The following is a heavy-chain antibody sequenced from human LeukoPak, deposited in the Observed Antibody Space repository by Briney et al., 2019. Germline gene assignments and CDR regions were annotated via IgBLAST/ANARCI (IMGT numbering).Heavy chain of an antibody. V-gene: IGHV1-69*06. CDR1: GGTFSSYA. Sequence: ASVKVSCKASGGTFSSYAISWVRQAPGQGLEWMGGIIPIFGTTNYAQKFQGRVTITADKSTSTAYMELSSLRSEDTAVYYCAREGLLEGATTHYYYYYMDVWGKGTTVTVSS. D-gene: IGHD1-26*01. CDR2: IIPIFGTT. J-gene: IGHJ6*03. CDR3: AREGLLEGATTHYYYYYMDV.